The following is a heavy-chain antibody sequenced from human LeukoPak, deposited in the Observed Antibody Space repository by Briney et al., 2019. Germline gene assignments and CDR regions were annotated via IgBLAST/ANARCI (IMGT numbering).Heavy chain of an antibody. CDR2: INPSGGST. CDR1: GYTFTNYG. Sequence: ASVKVSCKASGYTFTNYGTNWVRQAPGQGLEWMGIINPSGGSTSYAQKFQGRVTMTRDTSTSTVYMELRSLTSEDTAVYYCARGATTDYTLEDKWGQGTLVTVSS. D-gene: IGHD3-3*01. CDR3: ARGATTDYTLEDK. V-gene: IGHV1-46*01. J-gene: IGHJ4*02.